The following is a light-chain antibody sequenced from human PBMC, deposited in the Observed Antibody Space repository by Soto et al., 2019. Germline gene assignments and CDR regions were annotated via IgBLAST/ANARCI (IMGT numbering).Light chain of an antibody. CDR1: QSLLLRNGNNY. V-gene: IGKV2-28*01. CDR3: MQALQIPWT. CDR2: LGS. Sequence: DTVMTQSPLSLSVTPGEPASISCRSSQSLLLRNGNNYLDWYLQKPGQSPQLLIYLGSNRASGVPDRFSGSGSGTDFTLRISRVEAEDVGVYYCMQALQIPWTFGQGTKV. J-gene: IGKJ1*01.